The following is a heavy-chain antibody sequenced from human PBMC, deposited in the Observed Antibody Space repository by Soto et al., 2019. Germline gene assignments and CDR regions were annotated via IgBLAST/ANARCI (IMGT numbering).Heavy chain of an antibody. CDR1: GGTSGSVGYC. D-gene: IGHD2-2*01. Sequence: LQTLSLTCTVAGGTSGSVGYCWIWIHQHPGKGLEWIGYIYYSGSTYYNPSLKSRVTISVDTSKNQFSLKLSSVTAADTAVYYCARSPGYCSSTSCYAWGEYYFDYWGQGTLVTVSS. CDR3: ARSPGYCSSTSCYAWGEYYFDY. J-gene: IGHJ4*02. V-gene: IGHV4-31*03. CDR2: IYYSGST.